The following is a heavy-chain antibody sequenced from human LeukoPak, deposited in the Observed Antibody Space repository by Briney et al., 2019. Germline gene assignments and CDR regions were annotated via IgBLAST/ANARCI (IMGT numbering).Heavy chain of an antibody. J-gene: IGHJ5*02. CDR3: ARDYGDYSNWFDP. V-gene: IGHV1-2*02. CDR2: INPNSGGT. CDR1: GYTFTGYY. Sequence: GASVKVSCKASGYTFTGYYMHWVRQAPGQGLEWMGWINPNSGGTNYAQKFQGRVTMTRDTSISTAYMELSRLRSDDTAVYYCARDYGDYSNWFDPWGQGTLVTVSS. D-gene: IGHD4-17*01.